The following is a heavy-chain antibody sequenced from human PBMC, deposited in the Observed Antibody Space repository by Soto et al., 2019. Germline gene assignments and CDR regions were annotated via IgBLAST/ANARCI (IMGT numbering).Heavy chain of an antibody. D-gene: IGHD2-21*01. Sequence: QVHLVQSGAEVKKPGSSVKVSCKYSGGTFRTESINWVRQAPGQGLEWMGGILPFFGTADYAPRFQGRVTXXADGATTTAYMELSSLTSQDTAVYFCARGHEDGGNSEAFEVWGQGTMVTVSS. J-gene: IGHJ3*01. CDR1: GGTFRTES. CDR3: ARGHEDGGNSEAFEV. V-gene: IGHV1-69*13. CDR2: ILPFFGTA.